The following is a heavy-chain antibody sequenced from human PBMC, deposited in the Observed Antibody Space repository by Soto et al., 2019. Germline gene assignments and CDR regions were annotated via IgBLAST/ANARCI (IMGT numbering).Heavy chain of an antibody. V-gene: IGHV3-23*01. Sequence: EVQLLESGGGLVQPGGSLRLSCGASRFTFSSYGMSWVRQGPGKGLEWVADLSGSGDATHYADSVKGHFTISRDNSKNTLFLQLNCLRAEDTAIYYCARGAWGSIHDHWGQGTLVIVSS. D-gene: IGHD3-16*01. J-gene: IGHJ4*02. CDR3: ARGAWGSIHDH. CDR2: LSGSGDAT. CDR1: RFTFSSYG.